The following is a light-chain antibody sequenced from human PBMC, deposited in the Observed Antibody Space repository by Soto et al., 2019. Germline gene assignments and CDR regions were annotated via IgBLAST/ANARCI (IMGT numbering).Light chain of an antibody. CDR1: QSISVH. V-gene: IGKV1-39*01. Sequence: DIPMTQSPSSLSASVGDTVTITCRASQSISVHLNWYQQKPGKVPKLLIYAASNLHSGVPSRFSGSGSETDFAITISSLQPEDFATYYCQQSFITPYTFGQGTRLEIK. J-gene: IGKJ2*01. CDR2: AAS. CDR3: QQSFITPYT.